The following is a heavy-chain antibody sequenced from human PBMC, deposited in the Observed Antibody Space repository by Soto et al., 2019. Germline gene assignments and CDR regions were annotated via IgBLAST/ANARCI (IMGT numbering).Heavy chain of an antibody. CDR3: ARDSGADLYYYGMDV. Sequence: VSLRLSCAASGFTVSSNYMSWVRQAPGKGLEWVSVIYSGGSTYYADSVKGRFTISRDNSKNTLYLQMNSLRAEDTAVYYCARDSGADLYYYGMDVWGQGTTVTVSS. D-gene: IGHD3-10*01. J-gene: IGHJ6*02. CDR2: IYSGGST. CDR1: GFTVSSNY. V-gene: IGHV3-53*01.